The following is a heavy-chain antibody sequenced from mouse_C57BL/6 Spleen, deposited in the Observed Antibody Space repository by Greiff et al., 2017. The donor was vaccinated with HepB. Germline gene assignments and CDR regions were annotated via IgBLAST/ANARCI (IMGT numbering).Heavy chain of an antibody. CDR1: GYTFTSYW. J-gene: IGHJ1*03. D-gene: IGHD1-1*01. Sequence: QVQLKQPGAELVRPGSSVKLSCKASGYTFTSYWMDWVKQRPGQGLEWIGNIYPSDSETHYNQKFKDKATLTVDKSSSTAYMQLSSLTSEDSAVYYCARGGDYYGRDWYFDVWGTGTTVTVSS. CDR2: IYPSDSET. CDR3: ARGGDYYGRDWYFDV. V-gene: IGHV1-61*01.